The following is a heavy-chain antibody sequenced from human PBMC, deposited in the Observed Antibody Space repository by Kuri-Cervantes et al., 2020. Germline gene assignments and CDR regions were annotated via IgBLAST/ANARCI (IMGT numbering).Heavy chain of an antibody. CDR2: ISAYNGNT. D-gene: IGHD6-19*01. J-gene: IGHJ4*02. CDR1: GYTFTSYG. Sequence: ASVKVSCKASGYTFTSYGIGWVRQAPGQGLEWMGWISAYNGNTNYAQKLQGRVTMTTDTSTSTAYMELRSLRSEDTAVYYCARDLKGSSGWYGGVDYWGQGTLVTVSS. CDR3: ARDLKGSSGWYGGVDY. V-gene: IGHV1-18*01.